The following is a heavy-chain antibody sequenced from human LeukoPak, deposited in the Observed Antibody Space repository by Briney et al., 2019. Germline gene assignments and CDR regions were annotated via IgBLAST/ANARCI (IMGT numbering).Heavy chain of an antibody. CDR1: GFTFSGYG. CDR3: ANRLRNSMVRGVIALYFDY. J-gene: IGHJ4*02. CDR2: ISHTGDRT. Sequence: GGSLRLSCAASGFTFSGYGMNWVRQAPGTGLEWVSAISHTGDRTYYADSVRGRFTISRDNSKNTLYLQMNSLRAEDTAVYYCANRLRNSMVRGVIALYFDYWGQGTLVTVSS. D-gene: IGHD3-10*01. V-gene: IGHV3-23*01.